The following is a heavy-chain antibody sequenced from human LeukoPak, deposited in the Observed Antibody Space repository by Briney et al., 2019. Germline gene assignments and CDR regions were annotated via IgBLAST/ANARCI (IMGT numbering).Heavy chain of an antibody. J-gene: IGHJ4*02. D-gene: IGHD4-17*01. Sequence: GGSLRRSCVASLDTISTDTMNGVCDRSGGGVERVSFISTSSSYIYYADSVKGRFTISRDNARNSLYLQMNSLRAEDTAFYYCARDYYGDSHFDYWGQGTLVTVSS. V-gene: IGHV3-21*04. CDR2: ISTSSSYI. CDR3: ARDYYGDSHFDY. CDR1: LDTISTDT.